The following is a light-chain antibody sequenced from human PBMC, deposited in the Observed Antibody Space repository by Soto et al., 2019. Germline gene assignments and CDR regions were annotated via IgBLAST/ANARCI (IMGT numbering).Light chain of an antibody. CDR3: QQYNNWSPWT. CDR2: GAS. Sequence: EIVMTQSPATLSVSPGERATLSCRASQSVSSNLAWYQQKPGQAPRLLIYGASTRATGIPARFSGSGSGTEFTLTISSLQSEDFAVYYCQQYNNWSPWTFVQGTKVESK. V-gene: IGKV3-15*01. CDR1: QSVSSN. J-gene: IGKJ1*01.